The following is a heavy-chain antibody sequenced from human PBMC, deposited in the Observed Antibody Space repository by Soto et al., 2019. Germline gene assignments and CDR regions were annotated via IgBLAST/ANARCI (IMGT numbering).Heavy chain of an antibody. V-gene: IGHV4-30-2*01. CDR2: IYHSGST. J-gene: IGHJ4*02. CDR3: ARGAYYDSSLDY. D-gene: IGHD3-22*01. Sequence: SETLSLTCTVSGGSISSGGYSWSWIRQPPGKGLEWIGYIYHSGSTYYNPSLKSRVTISVDRSKNQFSLKLSSVTAADTAVYYCARGAYYDSSLDYWGQGTLVTVSS. CDR1: GGSISSGGYS.